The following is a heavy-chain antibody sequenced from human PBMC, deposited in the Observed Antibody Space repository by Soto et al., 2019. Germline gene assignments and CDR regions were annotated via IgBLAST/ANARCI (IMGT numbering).Heavy chain of an antibody. CDR2: INHSGST. CDR3: ARVFIAAAGTQDWFDP. CDR1: GGSFSGYY. D-gene: IGHD6-13*01. Sequence: KTSETLSLTCAVYGGSFSGYYWGWIRQPPGKGLEWIGEINHSGSTNYNPSLKSRVTISVDTSKNQFSLKLSSVTAADTAVYYCARVFIAAAGTQDWFDPWGQGTLVTVSS. V-gene: IGHV4-34*01. J-gene: IGHJ5*02.